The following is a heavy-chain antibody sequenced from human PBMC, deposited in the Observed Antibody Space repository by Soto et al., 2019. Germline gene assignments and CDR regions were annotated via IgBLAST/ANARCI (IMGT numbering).Heavy chain of an antibody. J-gene: IGHJ6*02. D-gene: IGHD3-10*01. CDR3: AKDIALVRGVIIDMDV. V-gene: IGHV3-30*18. CDR1: GFTFSNYG. CDR2: ISYDGDKK. Sequence: QVQLVESGGGVVQPGRSLRLSCAASGFTFSNYGMHWVRQAPGKGLEWVAVISYDGDKKYYGDSVKGRFTVSRDNSKNTLSLQMNSLRAEDTAVYYCAKDIALVRGVIIDMDVWGQGTRVTVSS.